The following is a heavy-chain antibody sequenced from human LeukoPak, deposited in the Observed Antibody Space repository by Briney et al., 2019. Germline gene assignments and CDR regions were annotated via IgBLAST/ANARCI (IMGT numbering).Heavy chain of an antibody. J-gene: IGHJ4*02. D-gene: IGHD2-2*01. CDR2: INSNGDDI. CDR1: GFTFSTYA. Sequence: SGGSLRLSCAASGFTFSTYAMTWVRQAPGKGLEWVSGINSNGDDIYYADSVRGRFTISRDNSKNTLYLQMNGLRAEDAAVYYCAKRGWTGVVVPAVAFDYWGQGALVTVSS. V-gene: IGHV3-23*01. CDR3: AKRGWTGVVVPAVAFDY.